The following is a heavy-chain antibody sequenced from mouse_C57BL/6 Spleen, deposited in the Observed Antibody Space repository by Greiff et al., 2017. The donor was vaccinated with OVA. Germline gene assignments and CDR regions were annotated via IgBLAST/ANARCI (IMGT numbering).Heavy chain of an antibody. Sequence: VQLQQPGAELVKPGASVKLSCKASGYTFTSYWMQWVKQRPGQGLEWIGEIDPSDSYTNYNQKFKGKATLTVDTSSSTAYMQLSSLTSEDSAVYYCARRGTVDYWGQGTTLTVSS. CDR1: GYTFTSYW. J-gene: IGHJ2*01. CDR2: IDPSDSYT. V-gene: IGHV1-50*01. D-gene: IGHD3-3*01. CDR3: ARRGTVDY.